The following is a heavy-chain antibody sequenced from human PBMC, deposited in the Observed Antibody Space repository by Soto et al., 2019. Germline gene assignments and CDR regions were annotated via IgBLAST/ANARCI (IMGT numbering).Heavy chain of an antibody. D-gene: IGHD3-10*01. J-gene: IGHJ6*02. Sequence: QVQLVQSGAEVKKPGSSVKVSCKASGGTFSSYAISWERQAPGQGLEWMGGIIPIFGTANYAQKFQGRVTITADESTSTAYMELSSLRSEDTAVYYCASLRWVRGVISRYGMDVWGQGTTVTVSS. CDR3: ASLRWVRGVISRYGMDV. V-gene: IGHV1-69*01. CDR1: GGTFSSYA. CDR2: IIPIFGTA.